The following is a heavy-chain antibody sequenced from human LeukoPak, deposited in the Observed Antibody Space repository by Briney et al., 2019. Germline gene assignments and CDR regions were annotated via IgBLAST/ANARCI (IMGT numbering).Heavy chain of an antibody. CDR2: ISSSGSTI. CDR3: ARDSMAYDTPQGVDY. J-gene: IGHJ4*02. V-gene: IGHV3-11*01. D-gene: IGHD3-22*01. Sequence: GGSLRLSCAASGFTFSDYYMSWIRQAPGKGLEWVSYISSSGSTIYYADSAKGRFTISRDNAKNSLYLQMNSLRAEDTAVYYCARDSMAYDTPQGVDYWGQGTLVTVSS. CDR1: GFTFSDYY.